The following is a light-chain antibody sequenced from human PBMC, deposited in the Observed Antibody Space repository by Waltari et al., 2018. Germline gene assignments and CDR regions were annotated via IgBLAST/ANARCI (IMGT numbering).Light chain of an antibody. CDR1: QSISSSY. J-gene: IGKJ5*01. CDR2: HAS. Sequence: VRTQYAGSLYLAPGESVTRPCRHSQSISSSYVAGYQQKSGQAPRLIMYHASTRATGIPDRFSGRGSVRDFTLTISGLEPEDCAVYYCQQYGSSSITFGQGTRLDIK. V-gene: IGKV3-20*01. CDR3: QQYGSSSIT.